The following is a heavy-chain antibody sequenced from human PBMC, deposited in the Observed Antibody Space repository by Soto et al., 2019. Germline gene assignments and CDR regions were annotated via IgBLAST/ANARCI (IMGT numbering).Heavy chain of an antibody. CDR3: ARFVRSCSGTTCYTRADV. CDR1: GGSVSSDTHY. Sequence: SETLSLTCTVSGGSVSSDTHYWSWIRQPPGKRPEWIGFIYSSGSTNYNPSLKSRVTMSVDTSKNQFSLKLRSVIVADTAVYHCARFVRSCSGTTCYTRADVWGQGTTVT. CDR2: IYSSGST. J-gene: IGHJ6*02. D-gene: IGHD2-2*02. V-gene: IGHV4-61*01.